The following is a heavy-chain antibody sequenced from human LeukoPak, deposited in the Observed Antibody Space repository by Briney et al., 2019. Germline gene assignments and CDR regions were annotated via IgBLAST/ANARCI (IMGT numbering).Heavy chain of an antibody. V-gene: IGHV5-51*01. CDR3: ASQGNGDSRDYYYYMDV. CDR2: IYPGDSDT. D-gene: IGHD4-17*01. Sequence: GESLQISCKGSGSSFTSYWIGWVRQLPGKGLEWMGIIYPGDSDTRYSPSFQGQVTISADKSISTAYLQWSSLKASDTAMYYCASQGNGDSRDYYYYMDVWGKGTTVTVSS. J-gene: IGHJ6*03. CDR1: GSSFTSYW.